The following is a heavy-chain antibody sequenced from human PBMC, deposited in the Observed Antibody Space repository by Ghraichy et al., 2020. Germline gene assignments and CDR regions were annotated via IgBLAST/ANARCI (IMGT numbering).Heavy chain of an antibody. D-gene: IGHD2-15*01. Sequence: SETLSLTCAVYTESFSGYYWSWIRQPPGKGLEWIGEINHIGITNYRPSLKSRGTISVDTSKNQVSLNLSSVTAADKAVYYCARGVFCNGGSCYSRAFDIWGQGTMVVVSS. V-gene: IGHV4-34*01. J-gene: IGHJ3*02. CDR2: INHIGIT. CDR1: TESFSGYY. CDR3: ARGVFCNGGSCYSRAFDI.